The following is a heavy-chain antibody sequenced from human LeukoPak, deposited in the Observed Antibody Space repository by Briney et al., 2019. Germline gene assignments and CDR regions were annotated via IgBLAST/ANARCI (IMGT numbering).Heavy chain of an antibody. CDR1: GYTFTSYY. Sequence: ASVKVSCKASGYTFTSYYMHWVRQAPGQGLEWMGIINPSGGSTSYAQKFQGRVTMTRNTSISTAYMELSSLRSEDTAVYYCATMVHWADFDYWGQGTLVTVSS. V-gene: IGHV1-46*01. D-gene: IGHD1-1*01. CDR3: ATMVHWADFDY. CDR2: INPSGGST. J-gene: IGHJ4*02.